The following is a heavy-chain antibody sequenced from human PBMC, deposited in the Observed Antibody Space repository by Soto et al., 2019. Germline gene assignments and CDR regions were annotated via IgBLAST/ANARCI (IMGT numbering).Heavy chain of an antibody. CDR3: ARGYDFSSGYHSRGGDYYYYMDV. Sequence: QVQLVQSGAEVKKPGASVKVSCKASGYTFTSYYMHWVRQAPGQGLEWMGIINPSGGSTSYAQKFQGRVTMTSDTSKSTVYMDLSRLRSEDTAVYYCARGYDFSSGYHSRGGDYYYYMDVWGKGTTVTVSS. CDR1: GYTFTSYY. V-gene: IGHV1-46*03. CDR2: INPSGGST. J-gene: IGHJ6*03. D-gene: IGHD3-3*01.